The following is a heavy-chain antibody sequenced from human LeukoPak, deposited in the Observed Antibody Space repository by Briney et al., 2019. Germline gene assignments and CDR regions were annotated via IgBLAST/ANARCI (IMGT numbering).Heavy chain of an antibody. J-gene: IGHJ3*02. Sequence: SETLSLTCTVSGGSISSGNYYWSWIRQPAGKGLEWIGRIYTSGSTNYNPSLKSRVTISVDTSKNQFSLKLSSVTAADTAVYYCARVEVYAFDIWGQGTMVTVSS. CDR3: ARVEVYAFDI. CDR2: IYTSGST. CDR1: GGSISSGNYY. V-gene: IGHV4-61*02.